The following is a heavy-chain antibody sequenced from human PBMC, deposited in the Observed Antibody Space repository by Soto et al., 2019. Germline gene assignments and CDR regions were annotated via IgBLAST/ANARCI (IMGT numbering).Heavy chain of an antibody. V-gene: IGHV3-23*01. D-gene: IGHD3-10*01. J-gene: IGHJ4*02. Sequence: PGGSLRLSCAASGFTFSSYAMSWVRQAPGKGLEWVSAISGSGGSTYYADSVKGRFTISRDNSKNTLYLQMNSLRAEDTAVYYCAKADYYYGSGSSFDYWGQGTLVTVSS. CDR2: ISGSGGST. CDR3: AKADYYYGSGSSFDY. CDR1: GFTFSSYA.